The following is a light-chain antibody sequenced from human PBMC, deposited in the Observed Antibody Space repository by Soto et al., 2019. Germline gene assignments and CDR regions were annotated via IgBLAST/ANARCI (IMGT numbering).Light chain of an antibody. V-gene: IGLV2-11*01. CDR3: CSYAGSYTRYV. J-gene: IGLJ1*01. CDR2: DVS. Sequence: QSVLTQPRSVSGSPGQSVTISCTGTSSDVGGYNYVSWYQQHPGKAPKLMIYDVSKRPSGVPDRFSGSKSGNTASLTTSGLQAEDEADYYCCSYAGSYTRYVFGTGTKVTVL. CDR1: SSDVGGYNY.